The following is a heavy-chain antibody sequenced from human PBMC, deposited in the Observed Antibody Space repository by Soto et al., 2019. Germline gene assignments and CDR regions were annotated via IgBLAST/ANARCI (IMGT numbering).Heavy chain of an antibody. CDR2: ISGSGAGT. CDR3: AKESLTVARSHFGY. V-gene: IGHV3-23*01. D-gene: IGHD6-19*01. J-gene: IGHJ4*02. CDR1: GFTFTNFA. Sequence: EVQLLESGGGLVQPGGSLRLSCAASGFTFTNFAMSWVRQAPGKGLEWVSAISGSGAGTYFADSVKGRFTISRDNSKNTLYLQMNSLRAEDTAAYYCAKESLTVARSHFGYWGQGILVTVSS.